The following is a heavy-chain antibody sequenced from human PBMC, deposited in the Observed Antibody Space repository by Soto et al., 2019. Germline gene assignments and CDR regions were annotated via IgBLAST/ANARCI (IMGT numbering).Heavy chain of an antibody. J-gene: IGHJ4*02. Sequence: EVQLLESGGGLVQPGGSLRLSCAASGFTFSSYAMSWVRQAPGTGLEWVSDISGSGGSTYYADSVKGRFTISSDNSKNTLDRQMNSLRAEDTAVYYCAKHQGRIVGATVVFDYWGQGTLVTVSA. V-gene: IGHV3-23*01. D-gene: IGHD1-26*01. CDR2: ISGSGGST. CDR1: GFTFSSYA. CDR3: AKHQGRIVGATVVFDY.